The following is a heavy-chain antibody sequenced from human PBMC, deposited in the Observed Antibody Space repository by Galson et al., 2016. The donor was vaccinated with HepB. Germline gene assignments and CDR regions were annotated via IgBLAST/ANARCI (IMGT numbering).Heavy chain of an antibody. Sequence: SLRLSCAASGFTSSSYWMNWFRPAPGKEVVWVSRINGDGSSTTSAASAKGRFTTARDNAKSTLYLQMRSLRAEDTAVYYCARGHSANSFVLDFWGQGTLVTVSS. CDR2: INGDGSST. D-gene: IGHD4/OR15-4a*01. J-gene: IGHJ4*02. V-gene: IGHV3-74*01. CDR3: ARGHSANSFVLDF. CDR1: GFTSSSYW.